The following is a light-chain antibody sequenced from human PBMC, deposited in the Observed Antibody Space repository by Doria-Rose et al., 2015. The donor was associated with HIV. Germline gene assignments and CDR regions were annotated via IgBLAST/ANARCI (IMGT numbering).Light chain of an antibody. CDR2: WAS. V-gene: IGKV4-1*01. J-gene: IGKJ3*01. Sequence: DIQMTQSPESLGMSLGERATLNCKSNQSLLYTSKNYLAWYQQKPGQQPNLLIYWASTRQSGVPARFSGSGSGTDFTLTISSLEAEDVAVYYCQQYYDTPSFGPGTTVDIK. CDR1: QSLLYTSKNY. CDR3: QQYYDTPS.